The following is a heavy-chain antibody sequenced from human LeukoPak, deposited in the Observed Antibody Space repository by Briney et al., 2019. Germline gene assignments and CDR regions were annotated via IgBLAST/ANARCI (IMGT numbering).Heavy chain of an antibody. Sequence: SETLSLTCTVSGGSISSDGYSWSWIRQPPEKGLEWIGYIYYSGTTYYNPSLKSRVAISVDTSKNQFSLNLSSVTAADTAVYYCARTSDFWSTFDPWGQGTLVTVSS. D-gene: IGHD3-3*01. CDR2: IYYSGTT. CDR3: ARTSDFWSTFDP. V-gene: IGHV4-30-4*07. J-gene: IGHJ5*02. CDR1: GGSISSDGYS.